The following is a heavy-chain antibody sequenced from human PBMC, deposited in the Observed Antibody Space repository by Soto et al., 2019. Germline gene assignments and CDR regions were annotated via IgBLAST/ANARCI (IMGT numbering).Heavy chain of an antibody. CDR1: GFTFSSYA. V-gene: IGHV3-30-3*01. CDR3: ARDYGGYCSGGSCYADAFDI. CDR2: ISYDGSNK. Sequence: QVQLVESGGGVVRPGRSLRLSCAASGFTFSSYAMHWVRQAPGKGLEWVAVISYDGSNKYYADSVKGRFTISRDNSKNTLYLQMNSLRAEDTAVYYCARDYGGYCSGGSCYADAFDIWGQGTMVTVSS. J-gene: IGHJ3*02. D-gene: IGHD2-15*01.